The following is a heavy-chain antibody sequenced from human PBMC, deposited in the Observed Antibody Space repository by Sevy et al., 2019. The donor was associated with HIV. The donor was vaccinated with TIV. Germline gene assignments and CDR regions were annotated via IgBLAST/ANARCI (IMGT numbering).Heavy chain of an antibody. V-gene: IGHV3-15*01. CDR3: AAGTGTSDFDY. D-gene: IGHD1-7*01. J-gene: IGHJ4*02. Sequence: GGSLRLSCAASGFTFSEAWMNWVRQAPGKGLEWVGGIKSKTDAATRDFAAPVRGRFSISRDDSANTVYLVMNNLKPEDTGVYYCAAGTGTSDFDYWGQGTLVTVSS. CDR2: IKSKTDAATR. CDR1: GFTFSEAW.